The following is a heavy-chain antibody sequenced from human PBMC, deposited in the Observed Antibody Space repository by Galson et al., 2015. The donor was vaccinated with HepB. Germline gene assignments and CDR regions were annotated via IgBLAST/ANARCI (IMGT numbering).Heavy chain of an antibody. D-gene: IGHD3-22*01. V-gene: IGHV3-21*01. CDR1: GFTFSSYS. CDR2: IGSSSSYI. CDR3: ARDYYDSSGYSLYGY. J-gene: IGHJ4*02. Sequence: SLRLSCAASGFTFSSYSMNWVRQAPGKGLEWASSIGSSSSYIYYADSVKGRFTISRDNAKNSLHLQMNSLRAEDTAVYYCARDYYDSSGYSLYGYWGQGTLVTVSS.